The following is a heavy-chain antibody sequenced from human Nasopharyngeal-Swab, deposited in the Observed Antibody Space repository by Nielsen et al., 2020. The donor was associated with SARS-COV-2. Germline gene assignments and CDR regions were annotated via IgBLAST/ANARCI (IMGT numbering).Heavy chain of an antibody. CDR1: GFTFDDYA. J-gene: IGHJ6*02. V-gene: IGHV3-9*01. Sequence: SLKISCAASGFTFDDYAMHWVRQAPGKGLEWVSGISWNSGSIGYADSVKGRFTISRDNAKNSLYLQMNSLRAEDTALYYCAKDTTSGDTMATHYYYGMDVWGQGTTVTVSS. CDR2: ISWNSGSI. CDR3: AKDTTSGDTMATHYYYGMDV. D-gene: IGHD2-21*01.